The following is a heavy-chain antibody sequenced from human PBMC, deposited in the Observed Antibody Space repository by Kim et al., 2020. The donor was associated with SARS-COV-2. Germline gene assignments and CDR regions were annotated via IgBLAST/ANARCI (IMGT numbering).Heavy chain of an antibody. D-gene: IGHD3-22*01. CDR1: GGSFSGYY. CDR3: ARDSSGYWSAFDI. J-gene: IGHJ3*02. CDR2: INHSGST. V-gene: IGHV4-34*01. Sequence: SETLSLTCAVYGGSFSGYYWSWIRQPPGKGLEWIGEINHSGSTNYNPSLKSRVTISVDTSKNQFSLKLSSVTAADTAVYYCARDSSGYWSAFDIWGQGTMVTVSS.